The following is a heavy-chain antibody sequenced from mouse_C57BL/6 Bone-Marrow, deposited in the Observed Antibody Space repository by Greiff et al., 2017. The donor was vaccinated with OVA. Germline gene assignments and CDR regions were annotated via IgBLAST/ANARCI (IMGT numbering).Heavy chain of an antibody. Sequence: VQLQQSGAELVRPGTSVKVSCKASGYAFTNYLIEWVKQRPGQGLEWIGVINPGSGGTNYNEKFKGKATLTADKSSSTAYMQLSSLTSEDSAVYVCARVTGTSMDYWGQGTSVTVSS. J-gene: IGHJ4*01. CDR3: ARVTGTSMDY. CDR1: GYAFTNYL. D-gene: IGHD4-1*01. CDR2: INPGSGGT. V-gene: IGHV1-54*01.